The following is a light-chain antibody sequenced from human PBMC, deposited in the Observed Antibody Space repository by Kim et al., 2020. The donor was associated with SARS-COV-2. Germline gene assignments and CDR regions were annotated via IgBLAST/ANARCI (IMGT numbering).Light chain of an antibody. Sequence: SITCSCTGTSSDVGGYNYVSWYQQHPGKAPKLMIYDVSNRPSGVSNRFSGSKSGNTASLTISGLQAEDEADYYCSSYTSSSTLGVVFGGGTQLTVL. J-gene: IGLJ2*01. CDR3: SSYTSSSTLGVV. V-gene: IGLV2-14*03. CDR2: DVS. CDR1: SSDVGGYNY.